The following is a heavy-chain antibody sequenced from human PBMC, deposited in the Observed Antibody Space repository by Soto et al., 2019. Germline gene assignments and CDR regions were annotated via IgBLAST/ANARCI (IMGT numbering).Heavy chain of an antibody. CDR2: INPSGGST. CDR1: GYTFTSYY. V-gene: IGHV1-46*03. Sequence: GASVKVSCKASGYTFTSYYMHWVRQAPGQGLEWMGIINPSGGSTSYAQKFQGRATMTRDTSTSTVYMELSSLRSEDTAVYYCDRKVRDNYYMYVWAKDTTVTVS. J-gene: IGHJ6*03. CDR3: DRKVRDNYYMYV.